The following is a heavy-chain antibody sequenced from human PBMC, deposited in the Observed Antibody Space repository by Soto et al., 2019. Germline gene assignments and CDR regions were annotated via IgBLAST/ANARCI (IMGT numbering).Heavy chain of an antibody. CDR2: ISTYNGDT. V-gene: IGHV1-18*01. J-gene: IGHJ6*03. D-gene: IGHD3-10*01. CDR1: GYTLTSYG. Sequence: ASVKVSCKASGYTLTSYGISWVRQAPGQGLEWMGWISTYNGDTKYAQNLQGRVTMTTDTSISTAYMELSSLRSEDTAVYYCARGVWFGESLYYYYYYMDVWGKGTTVTVSS. CDR3: ARGVWFGESLYYYYYYMDV.